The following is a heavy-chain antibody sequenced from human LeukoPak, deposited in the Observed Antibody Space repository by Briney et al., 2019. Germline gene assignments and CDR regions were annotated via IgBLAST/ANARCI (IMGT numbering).Heavy chain of an antibody. CDR3: ARVPINYDSSGYFQVGMDV. D-gene: IGHD3-22*01. CDR2: IIPIFGIA. Sequence: GASVKVSCKASGGTFSSYAMSWVRQAPGQGLEWMGRIIPIFGIANYAQKFQGRVTITADKSTSTAYMELSSLRSEDTAVYYCARVPINYDSSGYFQVGMDVWGQGTTVTVSS. V-gene: IGHV1-69*04. CDR1: GGTFSSYA. J-gene: IGHJ6*02.